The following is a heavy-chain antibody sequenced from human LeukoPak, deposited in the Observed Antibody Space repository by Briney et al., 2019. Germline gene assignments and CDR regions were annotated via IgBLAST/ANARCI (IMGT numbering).Heavy chain of an antibody. J-gene: IGHJ4*02. V-gene: IGHV1-8*03. CDR3: ARTTSLTASGYDY. Sequence: GASVTVSCKTSGYTSTTYHINWVRQATGQGLEWLGWVNPYSGDRGYAQKFQGRLSITSDTSISTAYMELGSLRSDDTAVYFCARTTSLTASGYDYWGQGTLVTVSS. D-gene: IGHD4-17*01. CDR1: GYTSTTYH. CDR2: VNPYSGDR.